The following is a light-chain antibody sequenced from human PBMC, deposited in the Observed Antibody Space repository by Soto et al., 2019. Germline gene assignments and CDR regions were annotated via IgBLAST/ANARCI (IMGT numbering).Light chain of an antibody. CDR3: QSYDSSLSGRVV. Sequence: QSVLTQPPSVSGAPGQRVTISCTGSSSNIGAGYDVHWYQQLPGTAPKLLIYGNNNRPSGVPDRFSGPKSGTSASLAITGLQAEDEADYYCQSYDSSLSGRVVFGGGTKLTVL. CDR2: GNN. J-gene: IGLJ2*01. V-gene: IGLV1-40*01. CDR1: SSNIGAGYD.